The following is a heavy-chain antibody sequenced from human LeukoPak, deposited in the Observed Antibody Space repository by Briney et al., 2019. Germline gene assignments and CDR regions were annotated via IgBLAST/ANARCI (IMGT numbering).Heavy chain of an antibody. J-gene: IGHJ3*02. D-gene: IGHD5-18*01. V-gene: IGHV5-51*01. CDR3: ARHRGTAMAHDAFDI. CDR1: GYSFTSYW. Sequence: PGESLKISCKGSGYSFTSYWIGWVRQMPGKGLEWMGIIYPGDSDTRYSPSFQGQVTISADKSISTAYLQWSSLKASDTTMYYSARHRGTAMAHDAFDIWGQGTMVTVSS. CDR2: IYPGDSDT.